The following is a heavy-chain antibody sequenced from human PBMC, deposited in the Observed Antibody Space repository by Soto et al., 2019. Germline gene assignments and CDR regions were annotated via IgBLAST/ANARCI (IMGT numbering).Heavy chain of an antibody. CDR3: TTDPSPGGYSSGWYTGY. V-gene: IGHV3-15*01. J-gene: IGHJ4*02. D-gene: IGHD6-19*01. CDR2: IKSKTDGATR. CDR1: GLTFRNAW. Sequence: PGESLKISCAASGLTFRNAWMSWVRQAPGKGLEWVGRIKSKTDGATRDYAAPVKGRFTISRDDSKDTVYMVMNSLKTEDTAVYYCTTDPSPGGYSSGWYTGYWGQGTLVTVSS.